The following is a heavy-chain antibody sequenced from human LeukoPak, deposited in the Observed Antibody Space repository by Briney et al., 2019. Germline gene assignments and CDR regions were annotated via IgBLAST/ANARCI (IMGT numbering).Heavy chain of an antibody. CDR1: GFTFSSYG. CDR2: ISYDGSNK. V-gene: IGHV3-30*18. D-gene: IGHD1-26*01. CDR3: AKDRASLVGASLFDY. J-gene: IGHJ4*02. Sequence: GRSLRLSCAASGFTFSSYGMHWVRQAPGKGLEWVAVISYDGSNKYYADSVKGRFTISRDNSKNTLYLQMNSLRAEDTAVYYCAKDRASLVGASLFDYWGQGTLVTVSS.